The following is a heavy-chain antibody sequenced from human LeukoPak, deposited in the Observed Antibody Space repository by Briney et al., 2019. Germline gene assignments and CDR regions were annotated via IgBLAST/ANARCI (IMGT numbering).Heavy chain of an antibody. Sequence: GGSLRLSCAASGFTFSSYAMHWVRQAPGKGLEWVAVISYDGSNKYYADSVKGRFTISRDNSKNTLYLQMNSLGADDTAVYYCAKVWWCSGGSCYSPIDYWGQGTLVTVSS. CDR3: AKVWWCSGGSCYSPIDY. D-gene: IGHD2-15*01. CDR1: GFTFSSYA. CDR2: ISYDGSNK. J-gene: IGHJ4*02. V-gene: IGHV3-30-3*01.